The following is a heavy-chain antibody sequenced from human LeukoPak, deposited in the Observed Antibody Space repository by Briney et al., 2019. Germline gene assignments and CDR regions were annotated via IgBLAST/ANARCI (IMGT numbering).Heavy chain of an antibody. D-gene: IGHD2-2*01. CDR1: GFTVSSNY. J-gene: IGHJ4*02. Sequence: TGGSLRLSCAASGFTVSSNYMSWVRQAPGKGLEWVSVIYSGGSTYYADSVKGRFTISRDNSKNTLYLQMNSLRAEDTAVYYCARLGYCSSTSCRYFDYWGQGTLVIVSS. CDR3: ARLGYCSSTSCRYFDY. CDR2: IYSGGST. V-gene: IGHV3-53*01.